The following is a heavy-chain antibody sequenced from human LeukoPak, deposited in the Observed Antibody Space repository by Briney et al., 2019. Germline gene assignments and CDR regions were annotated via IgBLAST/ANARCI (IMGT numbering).Heavy chain of an antibody. D-gene: IGHD1-1*01. CDR2: ISNDGSNR. CDR3: AKTQGALGTSFDY. CDR1: GLTFSNFA. Sequence: GGSLRLSCTASGLTFSNFAIHWVRQAPGKGLEWVALISNDGSNRFYMDSVKGRFTISRDNSENTVFLRMDSMRIDDSAIYFCAKTQGALGTSFDYWGQGAVVTVSS. J-gene: IGHJ4*02. V-gene: IGHV3-30*18.